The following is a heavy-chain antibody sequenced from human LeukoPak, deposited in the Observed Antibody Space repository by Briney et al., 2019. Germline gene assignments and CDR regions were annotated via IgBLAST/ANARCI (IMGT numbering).Heavy chain of an antibody. Sequence: PSETLSLTCTVSGGSIRSIDYYWGWIRQPPGKGLEWIGTIYYSGTTYYNPSLESRVTISVATSKKQFSLRLRSVTVADTAVYYCARVPYSWNDVSSGLNWFDPWGQGALVTVSS. CDR2: IYYSGTT. D-gene: IGHD1-1*01. J-gene: IGHJ5*02. V-gene: IGHV4-39*07. CDR1: GGSIRSIDYY. CDR3: ARVPYSWNDVSSGLNWFDP.